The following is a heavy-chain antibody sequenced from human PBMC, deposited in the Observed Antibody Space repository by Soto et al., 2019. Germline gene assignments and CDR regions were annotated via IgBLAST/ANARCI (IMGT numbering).Heavy chain of an antibody. Sequence: QVQLVESGGGVVEPGRSLRLSCAVSGFTFSNYGMHWVRQAPGKGLGWVAVISYDGSNQYYGDSVKDRFTISRDNSKNTLYLQMNSLRAEDTAVYFCAKSRDGYNFYYYYGMDVWGQGTPVTVSS. CDR2: ISYDGSNQ. J-gene: IGHJ6*02. CDR3: AKSRDGYNFYYYYGMDV. D-gene: IGHD5-12*01. V-gene: IGHV3-30*18. CDR1: GFTFSNYG.